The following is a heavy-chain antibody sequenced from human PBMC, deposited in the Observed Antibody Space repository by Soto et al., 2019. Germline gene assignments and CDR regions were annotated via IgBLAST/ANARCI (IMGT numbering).Heavy chain of an antibody. Sequence: GGSLRLSCAASGFTFSSYAMSWVRQAPGKGLEWVSAISGSGGSTYYADSVKGRFTISRDNSKNTLYLQMNSLRAEDTAVYYCAKGGGVPAAILCWFDPWGQGTLVTVSS. CDR3: AKGGGVPAAILCWFDP. J-gene: IGHJ5*02. V-gene: IGHV3-23*01. CDR1: GFTFSSYA. D-gene: IGHD2-2*02. CDR2: ISGSGGST.